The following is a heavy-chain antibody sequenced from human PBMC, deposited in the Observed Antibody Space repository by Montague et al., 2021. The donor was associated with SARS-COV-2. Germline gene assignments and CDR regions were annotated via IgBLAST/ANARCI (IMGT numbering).Heavy chain of an antibody. D-gene: IGHD3-3*01. Sequence: TLSLTCTVSGGSISSGGYDWSWIRQHPGKGLEWIGYIYYSGSTYYNPSLKSRVTISVDTSKNQFSLKLSSVTAADTAVYYCAGVLSHRAIFGVVIINGMDVWGQGTPVTVSS. V-gene: IGHV4-31*03. CDR2: IYYSGST. CDR3: AGVLSHRAIFGVVIINGMDV. CDR1: GGSISSGGYD. J-gene: IGHJ6*02.